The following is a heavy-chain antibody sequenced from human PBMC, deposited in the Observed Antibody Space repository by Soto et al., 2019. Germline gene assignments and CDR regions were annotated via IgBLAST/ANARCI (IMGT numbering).Heavy chain of an antibody. D-gene: IGHD5-18*01. CDR3: TRVGYSSGYGF. CDR1: GFTFSPYW. CDR2: INSDGSST. Sequence: EVHLVESGGGLVQPGGSLRLSCAASGFTFSPYWMHWVRQAPGKGLVWVSRINSDGSSTSYADSVKGRFTISRDNAKNTLYLQMNSLRAEDTAVYYCTRVGYSSGYGFWGQGTLVTVSS. V-gene: IGHV3-74*01. J-gene: IGHJ4*02.